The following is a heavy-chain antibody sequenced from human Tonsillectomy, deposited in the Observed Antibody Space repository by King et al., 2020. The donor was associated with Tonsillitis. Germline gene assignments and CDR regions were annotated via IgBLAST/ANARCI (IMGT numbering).Heavy chain of an antibody. CDR1: GFSFSSYA. D-gene: IGHD1-26*01. J-gene: IGHJ3*02. CDR3: AKVGAYDAFDI. Sequence: VQLVESGGGLVQPGGSLRLSCAASGFSFSSYAMSWVRQAPGKGLEWVSVIYSGGSSTYYADSVKGRFTISRDNSKNTLYLQMNSLRAEDTAVYYCAKVGAYDAFDIWGQGTMVTVSS. CDR2: IYSGGSST. V-gene: IGHV3-23*03.